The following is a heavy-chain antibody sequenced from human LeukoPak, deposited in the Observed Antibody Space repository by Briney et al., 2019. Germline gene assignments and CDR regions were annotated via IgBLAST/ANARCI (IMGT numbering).Heavy chain of an antibody. J-gene: IGHJ4*02. CDR2: IKQDGSDK. V-gene: IGHV3-7*04. D-gene: IGHD6-6*01. CDR1: GFTFSIYW. Sequence: GGSLRLSCVASGFTFSIYWMSWVRQAPGKGLEWVATIKQDGSDKYYVDSVKGRFTISRDNAKNSLYLQVNSLRAEDTAVYYCARDLVNYWGQGTLVTVSS. CDR3: ARDLVNY.